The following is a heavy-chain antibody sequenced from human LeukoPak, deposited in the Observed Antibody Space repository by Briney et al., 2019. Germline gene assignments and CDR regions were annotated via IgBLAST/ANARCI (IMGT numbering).Heavy chain of an antibody. CDR1: GFTFSSYG. D-gene: IGHD3-10*01. Sequence: GGSLRLSCAASGFTFSSYGMHWVRQTPGKGLEWVAFIRYDGSNKYYADSVKGRFTISRDNSKNTMYLQMNSLRAEDTAVYYCAKDYSKTSYYGSGTYYRPNWFDPWGQGTLVTVSS. CDR2: IRYDGSNK. V-gene: IGHV3-30*02. J-gene: IGHJ5*02. CDR3: AKDYSKTSYYGSGTYYRPNWFDP.